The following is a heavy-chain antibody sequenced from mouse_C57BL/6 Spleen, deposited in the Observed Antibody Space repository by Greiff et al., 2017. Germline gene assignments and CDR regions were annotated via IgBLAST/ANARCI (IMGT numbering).Heavy chain of an antibody. D-gene: IGHD1-1*01. V-gene: IGHV1-50*01. Sequence: QVQLQQPGAELVKPGASVKLSCKASGYTFTSYWMQGLEWIGEIDPSDSYTNYNQKLKGNATLTVDTSSTTAYMQLSSRTSEDSAVYYCARPHYYGSEGDYWGQGTTLTVSS. CDR1: GYTFTSYW. CDR3: ARPHYYGSEGDY. CDR2: IDPSDSYT. J-gene: IGHJ2*01.